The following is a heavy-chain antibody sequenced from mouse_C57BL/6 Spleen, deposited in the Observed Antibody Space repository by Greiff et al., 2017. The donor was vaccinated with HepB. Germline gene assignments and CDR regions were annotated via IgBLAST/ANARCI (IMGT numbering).Heavy chain of an antibody. CDR2: IHPSDSDT. V-gene: IGHV1-74*01. J-gene: IGHJ3*01. CDR3: ATQIYYDYKVFAY. D-gene: IGHD2-4*01. Sequence: QVQLQQPGAELVKPGASVKVSCKASGYTFTSYWMHWVKQRPGQGLEWIGRIHPSDSDTNYNQKFKGKATLTVDISSSTAYMQLSSLTSEDSAVYYCATQIYYDYKVFAYWGQGTLVTVSA. CDR1: GYTFTSYW.